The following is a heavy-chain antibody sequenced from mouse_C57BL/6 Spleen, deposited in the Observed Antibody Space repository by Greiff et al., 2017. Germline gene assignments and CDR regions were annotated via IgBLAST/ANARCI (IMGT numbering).Heavy chain of an antibody. V-gene: IGHV2-5*01. CDR2: IWRGGST. J-gene: IGHJ1*03. D-gene: IGHD2-4*01. CDR3: AKKGYYDYDGYFDV. Sequence: VQLQQSGPGLVQPSQSLSITCTVSGFSLTSYGVHWVRQSPGKGLEWLGVIWRGGSTDYNAAFMSRLSITKDNSKSQVFFKMNSLQADDTAIYYCAKKGYYDYDGYFDVWGTGTTVTVSS. CDR1: GFSLTSYG.